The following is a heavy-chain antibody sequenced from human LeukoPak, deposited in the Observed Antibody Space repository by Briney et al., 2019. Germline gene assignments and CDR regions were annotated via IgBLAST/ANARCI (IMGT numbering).Heavy chain of an antibody. Sequence: ASEKVSCKASGDTFTSYDINWVRQATGQGLEWMGWMNPNSGNTGYAQKFQGRITMTRNTSISTAYMELSSLKPEDTAVYYCARRLPGDVGLACFWAQGTLVTVSS. V-gene: IGHV1-8*01. D-gene: IGHD7-27*01. CDR2: MNPNSGNT. CDR3: ARRLPGDVGLACF. CDR1: GDTFTSYD. J-gene: IGHJ4*02.